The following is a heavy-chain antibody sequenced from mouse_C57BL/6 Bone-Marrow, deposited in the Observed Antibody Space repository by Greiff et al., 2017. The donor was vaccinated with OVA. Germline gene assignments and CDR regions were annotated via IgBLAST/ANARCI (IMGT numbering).Heavy chain of an antibody. D-gene: IGHD1-1*01. V-gene: IGHV5-6*01. CDR2: ISSGGSYT. Sequence: EVQLVEPGGDLVKPGGSLKLSCAASGFTFSSYGMSWVRQTPDKRLEWVATISSGGSYTYYPDSVKGRFTISRDNAKNTPYLQMSSLKSEDTSMYYCARQRDGSGHPYYFEGWGTGTTLTVSS. CDR1: GFTFSSYG. CDR3: ARQRDGSGHPYYFEG. J-gene: IGHJ1*03.